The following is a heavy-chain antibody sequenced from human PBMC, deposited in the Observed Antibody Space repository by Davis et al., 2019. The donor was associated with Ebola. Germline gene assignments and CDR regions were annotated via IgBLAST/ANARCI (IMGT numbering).Heavy chain of an antibody. J-gene: IGHJ4*02. CDR3: ARVTSLLPDY. D-gene: IGHD2-21*02. Sequence: MPSETLSLTCTVSGGPISSYYWSWIRQPPGKGLEWIGYIYYSGSTNYNPSLKSRVTISVDTSKNQFSLKLSSVTAADTAVYYCARVTSLLPDYWGQGTLVTVSS. CDR1: GGPISSYY. CDR2: IYYSGST. V-gene: IGHV4-59*01.